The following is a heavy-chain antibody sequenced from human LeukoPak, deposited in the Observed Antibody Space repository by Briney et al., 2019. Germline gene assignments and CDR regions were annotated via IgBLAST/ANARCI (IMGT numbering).Heavy chain of an antibody. Sequence: SETLSLTCTVSGYSISSGYYWGWIRQPPGKGLEWIGRIYHSGSTYYNPSLKSRVTISVDTSKNQFSLKLSSVTAAGTAVYYCARVFQGYDFWSGYTKSPDAFDIWGQGTMVTVSS. CDR1: GYSISSGYY. V-gene: IGHV4-38-2*02. CDR3: ARVFQGYDFWSGYTKSPDAFDI. J-gene: IGHJ3*02. D-gene: IGHD3-3*01. CDR2: IYHSGST.